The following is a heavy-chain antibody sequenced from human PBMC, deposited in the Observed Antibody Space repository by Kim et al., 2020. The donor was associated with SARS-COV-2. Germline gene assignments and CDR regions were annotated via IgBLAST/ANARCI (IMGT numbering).Heavy chain of an antibody. J-gene: IGHJ6*03. Sequence: AQEFQGRVTMTRNTSISTAYMELSSLRSEDTAAYYCARRATYYYYYYMDVWGKGTTVTVSS. CDR3: ARRATYYYYYYMDV. V-gene: IGHV1-8*01. D-gene: IGHD5-12*01.